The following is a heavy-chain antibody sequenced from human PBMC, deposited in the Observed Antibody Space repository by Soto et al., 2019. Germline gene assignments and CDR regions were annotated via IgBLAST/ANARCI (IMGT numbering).Heavy chain of an antibody. J-gene: IGHJ4*02. V-gene: IGHV4-59*07. CDR1: GGSISSYY. CDR3: ARAPELFFFDL. Sequence: QVQLQESAPGLVKPSDTLSLTCTVSGGSISSYYWSWIRQPPGKELEYIAYMSNTGTTGSNPSLKSRVTISMDPSKNQFSLQLRSVTAADTAVYYCARAPELFFFDLWGQGTLVTVSS. D-gene: IGHD1-26*01. CDR2: MSNTGTT.